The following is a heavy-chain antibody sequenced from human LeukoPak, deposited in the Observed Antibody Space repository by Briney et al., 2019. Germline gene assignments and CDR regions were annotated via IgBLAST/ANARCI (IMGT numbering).Heavy chain of an antibody. J-gene: IGHJ6*02. Sequence: KPGGSLRLSCTASGFTFSDYYMTWIRQAPGKGLERVSFISSSGDSLCYADSVRGRFTISRDNAKNSLYLQMNSLRAEDTAVYYCAREVVIVPDYFYYGLDVWGQGTTVTVSS. D-gene: IGHD2/OR15-2a*01. V-gene: IGHV3-11*01. CDR3: AREVVIVPDYFYYGLDV. CDR2: ISSSGDSL. CDR1: GFTFSDYY.